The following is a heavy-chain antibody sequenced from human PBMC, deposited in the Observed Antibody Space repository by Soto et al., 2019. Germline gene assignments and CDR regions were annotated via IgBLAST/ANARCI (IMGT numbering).Heavy chain of an antibody. Sequence: GASVKVSCKASGHTFTSYDSSWVRQAPGQGLEWMGWISAYNGNTNYAQKLQGRGTMTTDTSTSTAYMELRSLRSDDTAVYYCARIVGADRRWFDPWGQGTLVTVSS. V-gene: IGHV1-18*01. CDR3: ARIVGADRRWFDP. CDR2: ISAYNGNT. J-gene: IGHJ5*02. D-gene: IGHD1-26*01. CDR1: GHTFTSYD.